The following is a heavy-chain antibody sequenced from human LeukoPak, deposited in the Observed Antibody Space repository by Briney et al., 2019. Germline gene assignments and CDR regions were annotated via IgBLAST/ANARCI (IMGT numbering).Heavy chain of an antibody. D-gene: IGHD3-10*01. Sequence: GASVKVSCKASGYTFTSYGISWVRQAPGQGLEWMGWISAYNGNTNYAQKLQGRVTMTTDTSTSTAYMELRSLGSDDTAVYYCARSGRFFGELFEDYWGQGTLVTVSS. CDR2: ISAYNGNT. J-gene: IGHJ4*02. CDR1: GYTFTSYG. V-gene: IGHV1-18*01. CDR3: ARSGRFFGELFEDY.